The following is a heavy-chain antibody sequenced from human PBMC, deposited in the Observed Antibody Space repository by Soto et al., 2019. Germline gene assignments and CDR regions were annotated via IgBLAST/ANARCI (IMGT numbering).Heavy chain of an antibody. CDR3: ATIWVGGLASERYKWLEP. CDR2: ISPIFGTT. Sequence: QVQLVQSGAEVKKPGSSVKISCKASGGTFSAYTLSWVRQAPGQGLEWMGGISPIFGTTNYAQKLQGRVTITADESAGASSMQLSSLRSGDSSVYYCATIWVGGLASERYKWLEPRGQGTRVTVSS. J-gene: IGHJ5*02. V-gene: IGHV1-69*01. D-gene: IGHD3-16*01. CDR1: GGTFSAYT.